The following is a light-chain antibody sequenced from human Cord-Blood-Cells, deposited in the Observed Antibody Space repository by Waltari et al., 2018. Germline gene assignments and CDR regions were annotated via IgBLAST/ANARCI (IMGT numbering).Light chain of an antibody. CDR1: QSVLYSSNNKNY. Sequence: DIVMTQSPDSLAVYLGERATINCQFSQSVLYSSNNKNYLAWYQQKPGQPPKLLIYWASTRESGVPDRFSGSGSGTDFTLTISSLQAEDVAVYYCQQYYSTPRTFGQGTKVEIK. J-gene: IGKJ1*01. CDR3: QQYYSTPRT. V-gene: IGKV4-1*01. CDR2: WAS.